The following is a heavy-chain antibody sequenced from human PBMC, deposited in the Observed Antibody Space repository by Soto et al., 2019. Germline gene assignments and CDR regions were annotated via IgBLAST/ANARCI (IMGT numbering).Heavy chain of an antibody. CDR1: GFTFSSYA. V-gene: IGHV3-23*01. J-gene: IGHJ4*02. CDR3: AKDGDSITRNKHLDY. CDR2: ISVRGDRT. Sequence: EVQLLESGGGLVQPGGSLRLSCAASGFTFSSYAMCWVRQAPGKGLEWVSSISVRGDRTFYADSVKGRFTTSRYNSKNTLHLQMNRLRAEDTDLYYCAKDGDSITRNKHLDYLGQGTPVTVSS. D-gene: IGHD3-3*01.